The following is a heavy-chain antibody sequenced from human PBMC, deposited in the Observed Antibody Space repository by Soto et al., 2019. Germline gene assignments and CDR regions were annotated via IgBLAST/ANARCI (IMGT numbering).Heavy chain of an antibody. CDR1: GFTFSAFG. CDR3: AKDFKVSGGHYGSLNYYYGMDV. J-gene: IGHJ6*02. CDR2: ISYDGILK. Sequence: QVHLVESGGGVVQPGGSLRLACAASGFTFSAFGMHWVRQAPGKGLEWVAIISYDGILKYYADSVKGRFTISRDTSKGALYLQMNSLRPEDTAVYYCAKDFKVSGGHYGSLNYYYGMDVWAPGTTVTVSS. D-gene: IGHD3-10*01. V-gene: IGHV3-30*18.